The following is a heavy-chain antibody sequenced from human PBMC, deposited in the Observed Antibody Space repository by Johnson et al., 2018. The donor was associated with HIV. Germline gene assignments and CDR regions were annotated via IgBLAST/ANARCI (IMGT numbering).Heavy chain of an antibody. V-gene: IGHV3-9*01. CDR2: ISRNSGSI. CDR3: AREVYDYVWGSYRSPDAFDI. CDR1: GFTFDDHA. J-gene: IGHJ3*02. D-gene: IGHD3-16*02. Sequence: DVQLVESGGGLVQPGRSLRLSCAASGFTFDDHAMHWVRQAPGKGLEPAPGISRNSGSIGYADSVTGRFTLSRDHAENSLYLQMNSLRAEDTALYYCAREVYDYVWGSYRSPDAFDIWGQGTMVTVSS.